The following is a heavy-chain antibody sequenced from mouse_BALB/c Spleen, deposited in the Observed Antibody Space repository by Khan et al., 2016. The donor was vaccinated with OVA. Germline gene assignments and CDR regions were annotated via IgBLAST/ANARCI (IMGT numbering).Heavy chain of an antibody. CDR1: GYTFTTAG. V-gene: IGHV9-4*02. CDR2: INTHSGVP. CDR3: ARGGAAYYRNDGGAMDY. J-gene: IGHJ4*01. D-gene: IGHD2-14*01. Sequence: QIQLVQSGPELKKPGETVRISCKASGYTFTTAGMQWVQKMPGKGLKWIGWINTHSGVPKYAEDFKGRFAFSLETSDNLGYLQITNLKNEDTATYFCARGGAAYYRNDGGAMDYWGQGTSVTVSS.